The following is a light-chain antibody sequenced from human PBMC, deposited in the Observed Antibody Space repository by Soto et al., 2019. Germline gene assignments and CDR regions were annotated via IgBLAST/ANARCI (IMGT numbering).Light chain of an antibody. Sequence: EIVLTQSPGTLSLSPGERATLSCRASQSVSSSYLAWYQQKPGQAPRLLIYGASSMATGIPDRFSGSGSGTDFALTISRLEPEDFAVYYCQQDGSSPLYTFGQGTKLEIK. V-gene: IGKV3-20*01. J-gene: IGKJ2*01. CDR1: QSVSSSY. CDR2: GAS. CDR3: QQDGSSPLYT.